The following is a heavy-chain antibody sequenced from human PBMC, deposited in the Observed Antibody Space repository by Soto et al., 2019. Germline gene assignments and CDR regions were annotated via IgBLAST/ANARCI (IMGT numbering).Heavy chain of an antibody. Sequence: QVQLVQSGAEVKKPGSSVKVSCKASGGTFSSYTISWVRQAPGQGLEWMGRIIPILGIANYAQKFQGRVTITADKSTSTAQRELSRLRTEGTAVYCRAREHREGGGGMDVWGKGTTVTVSS. D-gene: IGHD1-26*01. V-gene: IGHV1-69*08. J-gene: IGHJ6*04. CDR3: AREHREGGGGMDV. CDR1: GGTFSSYT. CDR2: IIPILGIA.